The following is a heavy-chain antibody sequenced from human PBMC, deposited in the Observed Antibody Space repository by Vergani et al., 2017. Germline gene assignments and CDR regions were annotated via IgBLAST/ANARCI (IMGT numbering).Heavy chain of an antibody. CDR1: GGTLSRYA. J-gene: IGHJ4*02. D-gene: IGHD2-2*01. V-gene: IGHV1-69*13. CDR2: IITIFGTA. Sequence: QVQRVQSGAEVKKPGSSVKVSCKASGGTLSRYAISWVRKAPGQGLEWMGGIITIFGTANSAQKCQGRVTITADESTSTAYMELSSLRSEDTAVYSCAFTSRSKYQLFDYWGQGTLVTVSS. CDR3: AFTSRSKYQLFDY.